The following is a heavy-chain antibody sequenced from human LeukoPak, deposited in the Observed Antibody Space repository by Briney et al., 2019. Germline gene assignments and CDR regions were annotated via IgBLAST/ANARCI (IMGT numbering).Heavy chain of an antibody. V-gene: IGHV3-9*01. CDR3: AKDIRGAVAAGLDY. J-gene: IGHJ4*02. CDR1: GFTFSDYY. CDR2: ISWNSGSI. D-gene: IGHD6-19*01. Sequence: PGGSLRLSCAASGFTFSDYYMSWIRQAPGKGLEWVSGISWNSGSIGYADSVKGRFTISRDNAKNSLYLQMNSLRAEDTALYYRAKDIRGAVAAGLDYWGQGTLVTVSS.